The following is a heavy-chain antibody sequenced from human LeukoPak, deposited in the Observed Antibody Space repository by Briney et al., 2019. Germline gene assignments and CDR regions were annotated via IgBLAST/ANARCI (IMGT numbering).Heavy chain of an antibody. V-gene: IGHV3-23*01. D-gene: IGHD3-10*01. Sequence: GGSLRLSCAASGFTFSSCAMSWVRQAPGKGLEWVSAISGSGGSTYYADSVKGRFTISRDNSKNALFLQMNSLRAEDTALYYCATQSPDYSIGPSYGSFNIWGQGTKVTVSS. CDR3: ATQSPDYSIGPSYGSFNI. CDR2: ISGSGGST. J-gene: IGHJ3*02. CDR1: GFTFSSCA.